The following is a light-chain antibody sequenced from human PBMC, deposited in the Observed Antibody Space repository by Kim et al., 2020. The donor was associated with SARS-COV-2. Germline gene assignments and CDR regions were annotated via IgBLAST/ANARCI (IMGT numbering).Light chain of an antibody. CDR2: GAS. V-gene: IGKV3-15*01. Sequence: VSPGERATLTCRASQTILNYLAWFQQKPGQAPRLLIYGASTRATGVPARFSGSGSGTEFTLTISSLQSEDFALYYCLHYHSWPRTFGQGTRLEIK. J-gene: IGKJ5*01. CDR3: LHYHSWPRT. CDR1: QTILNY.